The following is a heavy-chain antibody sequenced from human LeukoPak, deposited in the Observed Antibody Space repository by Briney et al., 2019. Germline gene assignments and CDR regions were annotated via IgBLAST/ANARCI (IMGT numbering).Heavy chain of an antibody. CDR2: IDPNTGDT. J-gene: IGHJ3*02. V-gene: IGHV1-2*02. CDR3: ARGRTMDASTPPFEI. CDR1: GYTFTNYY. D-gene: IGHD4/OR15-4a*01. Sequence: ASVKVSCKASGYTFTNYYMHWVRQAPGQGLEWMGWIDPNTGDTNYSQNIQGRATMTRDTSINTAYMEFTSLGSDDTAVYYCARGRTMDASTPPFEIWGQGTMVTVSS.